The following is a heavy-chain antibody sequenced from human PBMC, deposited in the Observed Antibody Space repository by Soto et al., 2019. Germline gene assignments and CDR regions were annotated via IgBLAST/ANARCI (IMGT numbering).Heavy chain of an antibody. CDR3: ARTPARIAAADGGYWFDP. D-gene: IGHD6-13*01. CDR2: IYHSGST. J-gene: IGHJ5*02. V-gene: IGHV4-4*02. Sequence: NPSETLSLTCAVSIGSISSSNWWSWVRQPPGKGLEWIGEIYHSGSTNYNPSLKSRVTISVDKSKNQFSLKLSSVTAADTAVYYCARTPARIAAADGGYWFDPWGQGTLVTVSS. CDR1: IGSISSSNW.